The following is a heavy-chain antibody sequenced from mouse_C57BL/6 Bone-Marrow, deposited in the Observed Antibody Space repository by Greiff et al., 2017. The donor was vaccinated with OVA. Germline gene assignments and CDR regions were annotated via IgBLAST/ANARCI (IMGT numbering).Heavy chain of an antibody. V-gene: IGHV2-5*01. D-gene: IGHD2-2*01. CDR3: AKNAMVTTEYFDV. CDR1: GFSLTSYG. Sequence: VQLQQSGPGLVQPSQSLSITCTVSGFSLTSYGVHWVRQSPGKGLEWLGVIWRGGSTDYNAAFMSRLSITKDNSKSQVFFKMNSLQADDTAIYYCAKNAMVTTEYFDVWGTGTTVTVSS. CDR2: IWRGGST. J-gene: IGHJ1*03.